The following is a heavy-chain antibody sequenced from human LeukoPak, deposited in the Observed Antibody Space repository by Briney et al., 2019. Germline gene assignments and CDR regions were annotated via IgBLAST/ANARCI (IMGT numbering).Heavy chain of an antibody. D-gene: IGHD3-22*01. CDR1: GFTFSSYA. J-gene: IGHJ4*02. CDR3: AKGKDYYDSSGYYLATLVY. V-gene: IGHV3-23*01. CDR2: ISGSGGST. Sequence: GGSLRLSCAASGFTFSSYAMSWVRQAPGKGLEWVSAISGSGGSTYYADSVKGRFTISRDNSKNTLYLQMNSLRAEDTAVYYCAKGKDYYDSSGYYLATLVYWGEGALVTLSS.